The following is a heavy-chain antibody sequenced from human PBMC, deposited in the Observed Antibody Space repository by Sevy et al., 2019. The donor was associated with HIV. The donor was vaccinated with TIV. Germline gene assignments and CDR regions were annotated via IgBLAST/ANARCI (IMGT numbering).Heavy chain of an antibody. D-gene: IGHD3-10*01. V-gene: IGHV1-69*13. CDR3: ARDLQSVWFGSKGERWLDP. J-gene: IGHJ5*02. CDR1: GDTFKTYG. CDR2: IIPIYGTK. Sequence: ASVKVSCKASGDTFKTYGISWVRQAPGQGLEWMGGIIPIYGTKNNGQKFQGRISISEHESTTTVYMQLTSFISKDTAVYYCARDLQSVWFGSKGERWLDPWGQGTLVTVSS.